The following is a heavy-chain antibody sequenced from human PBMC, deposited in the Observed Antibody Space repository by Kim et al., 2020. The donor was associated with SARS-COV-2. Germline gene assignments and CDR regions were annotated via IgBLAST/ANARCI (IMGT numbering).Heavy chain of an antibody. V-gene: IGHV4-34*01. CDR3: ARGSAYSSSWYDYYYYYG. Sequence: SETLSLTCAVYGGSFSGYYWSWIRQPPGKGLEWIGEINHSGSTNYNPSLKSRVTISVDTSKNQFSLKLSSVTAADTAVYYCARGSAYSSSWYDYYYYYG. CDR1: GGSFSGYY. J-gene: IGHJ6*01. CDR2: INHSGST. D-gene: IGHD6-13*01.